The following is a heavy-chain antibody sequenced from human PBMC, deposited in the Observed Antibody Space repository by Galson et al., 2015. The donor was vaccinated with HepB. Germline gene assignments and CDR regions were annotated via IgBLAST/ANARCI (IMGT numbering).Heavy chain of an antibody. Sequence: SLRLSCAASGFTFSSYAMHWVRQAPGKGLEWVAVISYDGSNKYYADSVKGRFTISRDNSKNTLYLQMNSLRAEDTAVYYCARGGIVVVPAAIPDHFDYWGQGTLVTVSS. D-gene: IGHD2-2*02. CDR2: ISYDGSNK. V-gene: IGHV3-30-3*01. CDR3: ARGGIVVVPAAIPDHFDY. J-gene: IGHJ4*02. CDR1: GFTFSSYA.